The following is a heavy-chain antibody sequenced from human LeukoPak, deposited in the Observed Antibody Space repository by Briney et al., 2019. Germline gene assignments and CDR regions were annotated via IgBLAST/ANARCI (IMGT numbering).Heavy chain of an antibody. CDR3: AKFYDILTAYFNF. V-gene: IGHV3-23*01. Sequence: GGSLRLSCAASGFTFSSYAMSWVRQSPGKGLEWVSAISGGGGSTYYAYYTDSVRGRFTISRDNSKNTLYLQMNSLRAEDTAVYYCAKFYDILTAYFNFWGQGTLVTVSS. J-gene: IGHJ4*02. D-gene: IGHD3-9*01. CDR1: GFTFSSYA. CDR2: ISGGGGST.